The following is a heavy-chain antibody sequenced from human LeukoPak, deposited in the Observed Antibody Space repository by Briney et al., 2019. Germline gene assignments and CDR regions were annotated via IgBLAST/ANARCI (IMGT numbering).Heavy chain of an antibody. CDR1: GGSISSSSYY. J-gene: IGHJ2*01. Sequence: PSETLSLTCTVSGGSISSSSYYWGWIRQPPGKGLEWIGSIYYSGSTYYNPSLKSRVTISVDTSKNQFSLKLSSVTAADTAVYYCARLVVTAIYRYFDLWGRGTLVTVSS. CDR3: ARLVVTAIYRYFDL. D-gene: IGHD2-21*02. V-gene: IGHV4-39*01. CDR2: IYYSGST.